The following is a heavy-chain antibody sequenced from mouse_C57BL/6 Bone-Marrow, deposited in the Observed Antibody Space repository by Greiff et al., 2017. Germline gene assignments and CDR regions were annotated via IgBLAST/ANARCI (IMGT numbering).Heavy chain of an antibody. CDR1: GYPFTDYN. Sequence: ELQLQQSVPELVKPGASVQMSCKASGYPFTDYNMPWVTQSHGKSLEWIGYINPNNGGTSYNQKFKGKATLTVNKSSSTAYMELRSLTSEDSAVYYCARPRYFDVWGTGTTVTVSS. V-gene: IGHV1-22*01. CDR2: INPNNGGT. J-gene: IGHJ1*03. CDR3: ARPRYFDV.